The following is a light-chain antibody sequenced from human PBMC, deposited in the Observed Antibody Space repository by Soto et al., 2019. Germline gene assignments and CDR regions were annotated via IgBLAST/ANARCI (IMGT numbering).Light chain of an antibody. J-gene: IGLJ2*01. CDR2: GNI. CDR1: SSNIGAGYD. CDR3: XSYDSSLTVV. V-gene: IGLV1-40*01. Sequence: QSVLTQPPSVSGAPGQRVTISCTGSSSNIGAGYDVHWYQQVPGTAPKLLIYGNINRPSGVPXXFSGSKSGTSASLAITGXXAXDXXXXXCXSYDSSLTVVFGGGTKLTVL.